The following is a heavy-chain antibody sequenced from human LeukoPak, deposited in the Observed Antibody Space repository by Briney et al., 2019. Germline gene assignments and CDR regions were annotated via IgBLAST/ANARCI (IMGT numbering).Heavy chain of an antibody. CDR3: ARGGEEYYYDSSGYAYYFDY. CDR2: ISSSSRYI. V-gene: IGHV3-21*01. D-gene: IGHD3-22*01. Sequence: GGSLRLSCAASGFTFSSYSMNWVRQAPGKGLEWVSSISSSSRYIYYADSVKGRFTISRDNAKNSLYLQMNSLRAEDTAVYYCARGGEEYYYDSSGYAYYFDYWGQGTLVTVSS. J-gene: IGHJ4*02. CDR1: GFTFSSYS.